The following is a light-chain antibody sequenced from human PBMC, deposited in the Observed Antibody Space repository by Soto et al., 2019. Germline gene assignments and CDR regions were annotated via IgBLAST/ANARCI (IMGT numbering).Light chain of an antibody. Sequence: DIQMTQSPSTLSASVGDRVIITWRASQSISSWLAWYQQKPGKAPKLLIYDASSLESGVPSRFSGSGSGTEFTLTISSLKPDDFATYYCQQYQSYSRTFGQGTKVAIK. J-gene: IGKJ1*01. CDR2: DAS. V-gene: IGKV1-5*01. CDR3: QQYQSYSRT. CDR1: QSISSW.